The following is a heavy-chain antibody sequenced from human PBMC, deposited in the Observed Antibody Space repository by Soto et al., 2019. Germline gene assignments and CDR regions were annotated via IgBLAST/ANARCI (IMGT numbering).Heavy chain of an antibody. CDR1: GFTFSSYG. V-gene: IGHV3-33*01. CDR3: AREYYYDSSGGSGMDV. Sequence: SLRLSCAASGFTFSSYGMHWVRQAPGKGLEWVAVIWYDGSNKYYADSVKGRFTISRDNSKNTLYLQMNSLRAEDTAVYYCAREYYYDSSGGSGMDVWGQGTTVTVSS. D-gene: IGHD3-22*01. J-gene: IGHJ6*02. CDR2: IWYDGSNK.